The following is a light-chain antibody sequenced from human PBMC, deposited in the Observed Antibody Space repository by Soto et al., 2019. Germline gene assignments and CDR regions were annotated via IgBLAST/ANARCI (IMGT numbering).Light chain of an antibody. J-gene: IGLJ2*01. CDR3: SANDDSLGGPV. Sequence: QSVLTQPPSASGTPGQRVTISCSGSNSNVETNYVYWYQQVAGTAPKLLIYSNDQRPSGVPDRFSASKSGTSASLDISGLRSEDEADYYCSANDDSLGGPVFGGGTLLTVL. CDR2: SND. CDR1: NSNVETNY. V-gene: IGLV1-47*02.